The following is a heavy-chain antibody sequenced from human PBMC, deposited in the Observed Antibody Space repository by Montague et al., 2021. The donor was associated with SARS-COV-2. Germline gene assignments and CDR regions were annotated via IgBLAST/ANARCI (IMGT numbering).Heavy chain of an antibody. Sequence: CAISGDSVSSNTVAWNWFRQSPSRGLEWLGRTYYSSKWYNDYAVSMQSRVTINPDTSKNQFSLHVNSVTPEDTAVYYCARDSDYSIDYWGQGLLVTVSS. CDR3: ARDSDYSIDY. J-gene: IGHJ4*02. CDR1: GDSVSSNTVA. CDR2: TYYSSKWYN. V-gene: IGHV6-1*01. D-gene: IGHD5-12*01.